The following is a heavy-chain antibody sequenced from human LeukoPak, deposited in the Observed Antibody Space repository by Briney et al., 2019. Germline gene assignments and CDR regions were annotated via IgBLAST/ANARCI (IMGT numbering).Heavy chain of an antibody. CDR2: ISYDGSNK. CDR1: GFTVSTYG. D-gene: IGHD3-22*01. CDR3: AKEADSSDHYFDY. J-gene: IGHJ4*02. V-gene: IGHV3-30*18. Sequence: GGSLRLSCAASGFTVSTYGMHWVRQAPGKGLEWVAVISYDGSNKSYADSVRGRFAISRDKSKNTVYLQMNSLRAEDSAVYYCAKEADSSDHYFDYWGQGTLVTVSS.